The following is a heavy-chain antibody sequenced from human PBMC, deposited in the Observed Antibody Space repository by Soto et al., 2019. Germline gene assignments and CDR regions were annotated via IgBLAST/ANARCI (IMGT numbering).Heavy chain of an antibody. CDR1: GFSLTTTGVA. Sequence: QITLKESGPTLVKPTQSLTLTCTFSGFSLTTTGVAGGWIRQPPGKPLQWLAHIYWADDKHYSPPLQTRLTITRDNAKNQVFLPMSNMDPADTATYYCVGSQSYDNSGYGLEYWGQGTLVTVSP. V-gene: IGHV2-5*02. D-gene: IGHD3-22*01. CDR3: VGSQSYDNSGYGLEY. J-gene: IGHJ4*02. CDR2: IYWADDK.